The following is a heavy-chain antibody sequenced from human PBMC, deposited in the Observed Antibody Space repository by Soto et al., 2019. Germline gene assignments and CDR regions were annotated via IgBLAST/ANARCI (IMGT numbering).Heavy chain of an antibody. Sequence: GSLRLSCAASGFTFSSFGMTWVHQAPGKGLEWVSSISGSGGSTYYADSVKGRFTISRDNSKNTLYLQMNSLRSEDTAVYYCAKRHCRGGSCYSDAYGMDVWGQGTTVTVSS. CDR2: ISGSGGST. D-gene: IGHD2-15*01. J-gene: IGHJ6*02. CDR3: AKRHCRGGSCYSDAYGMDV. CDR1: GFTFSSFG. V-gene: IGHV3-23*01.